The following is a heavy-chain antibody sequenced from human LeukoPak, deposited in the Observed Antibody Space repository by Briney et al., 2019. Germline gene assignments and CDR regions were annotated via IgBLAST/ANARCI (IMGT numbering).Heavy chain of an antibody. D-gene: IGHD2-15*01. V-gene: IGHV4-59*01. CDR2: IYYSGST. CDR3: ARVCPYCSGGSWYAFDI. CDR1: GASIRTYY. J-gene: IGHJ3*02. Sequence: KPSETLSLTCSVSGASIRTYYWSWIRQPPGKGLEWIGDIYYSGSTNYKSSLNSRVTMSVDTSKNQFSLKLSSVTAADTAVYHCARVCPYCSGGSWYAFDIWGQGTTVTVSS.